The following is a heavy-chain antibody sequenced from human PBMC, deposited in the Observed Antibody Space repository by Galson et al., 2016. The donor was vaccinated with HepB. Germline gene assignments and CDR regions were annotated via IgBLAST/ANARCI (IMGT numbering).Heavy chain of an antibody. J-gene: IGHJ5*01. V-gene: IGHV5-51*01. CDR3: ARGYAFWSGCSTWCDP. CDR2: IYPYDSNT. Sequence: QSGAEVKKPGESLKISCKASGYTFTNYWIGWVRQMPGKGLEWMGIIYPYDSNTTVSPSFQGQVTISADNSITTAYLQWSSLKASDTAMYFCARGYAFWSGCSTWCDPWGQGTLVTVSS. D-gene: IGHD3-3*01. CDR1: GYTFTNYW.